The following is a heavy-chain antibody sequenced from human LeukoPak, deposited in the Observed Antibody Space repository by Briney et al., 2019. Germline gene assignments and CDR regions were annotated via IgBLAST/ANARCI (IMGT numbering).Heavy chain of an antibody. CDR1: XFTFXXXX. Sequence: XSXFTFXXXXMHXXXXXPXXXXXXXXYIRYDESNKLYADSVKGRFTISRDNSKNTLYLQMNSLRTEDTAVYYCAKDSPLGVTRGFDYWGQGTLVTVSS. V-gene: IGHV3-30*02. J-gene: IGHJ4*02. CDR3: AKDSPLGVTRGFDY. CDR2: IRYDESNK. D-gene: IGHD1-26*01.